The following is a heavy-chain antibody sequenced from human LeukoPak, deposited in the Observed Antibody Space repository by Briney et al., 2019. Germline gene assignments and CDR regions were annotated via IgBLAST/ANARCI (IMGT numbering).Heavy chain of an antibody. CDR2: IYYSGST. CDR3: AKGGHSSGWYHDY. CDR1: GGSVRSDNYY. V-gene: IGHV4-61*01. J-gene: IGHJ4*02. D-gene: IGHD6-19*01. Sequence: SETLSLTCIVSGGSVRSDNYYWSRIRQPPGRGLEWIGYIYYSGSTNYNPSLKSRITISVDTSENQFSLKLSSVTAADTAVYYCAKGGHSSGWYHDYWGQGTLVTVSS.